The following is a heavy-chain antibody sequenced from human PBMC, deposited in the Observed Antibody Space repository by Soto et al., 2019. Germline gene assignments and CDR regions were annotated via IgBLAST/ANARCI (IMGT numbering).Heavy chain of an antibody. D-gene: IGHD4-4*01. CDR3: ARGREYSFGYNWFDP. J-gene: IGHJ5*02. Sequence: QVQLVQSGAEVRKPGASVKLTCQTSGYPFTSYHMHWVRQAPGQGLEWMGVINPSEGRTRYSQKFQDRVTMTRDTSTSTVYIELSSLRSEDTATQFCARGREYSFGYNWFDPWGQGALVTVSS. CDR2: INPSEGRT. V-gene: IGHV1-46*01. CDR1: GYPFTSYH.